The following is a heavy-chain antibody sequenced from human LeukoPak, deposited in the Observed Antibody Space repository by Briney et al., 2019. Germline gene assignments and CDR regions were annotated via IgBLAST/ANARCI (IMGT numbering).Heavy chain of an antibody. D-gene: IGHD6-25*01. CDR2: ISTSGDSS. CDR3: AKDESAATFIFDY. V-gene: IGHV3-23*01. Sequence: GGSLRLSCAASGFTFSSYAMSWVRQALGKGLEWVSGISTSGDSSYYADSVQGRFTISRDNSKNTLYLQMSSLRAEDTAIYYCAKDESAATFIFDYWGQGTLVTVSS. CDR1: GFTFSSYA. J-gene: IGHJ4*02.